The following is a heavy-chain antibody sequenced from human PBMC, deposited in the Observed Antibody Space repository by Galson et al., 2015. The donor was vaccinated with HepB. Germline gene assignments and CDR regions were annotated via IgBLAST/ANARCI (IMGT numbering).Heavy chain of an antibody. Sequence: SLRLSCAASGFTFTRYALSWVRQIPGKGLEWVSAITGSGRPTHYADSVKGRFTISRDNSKNALYLQMNSLRAEDTAIYFCAKYSQAIVVVPAAMYADYRGQGTLVTVSS. J-gene: IGHJ4*02. D-gene: IGHD2-2*01. CDR1: GFTFTRYA. CDR3: AKYSQAIVVVPAAMYADY. CDR2: ITGSGRPT. V-gene: IGHV3-23*01.